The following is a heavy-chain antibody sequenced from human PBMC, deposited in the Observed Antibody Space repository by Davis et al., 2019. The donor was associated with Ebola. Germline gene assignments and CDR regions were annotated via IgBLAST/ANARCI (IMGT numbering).Heavy chain of an antibody. CDR3: AKGLVVVTAPDRTGVDY. CDR1: GYTFTSYY. CDR2: INPSGGST. V-gene: IGHV1-46*01. Sequence: ASVKVSCKASGYTFTSYYMHWVRQAPAQGLERLGIINPSGGSTSYARKFQGRVTMTRDTSTSTVYMELSSLRSEDTAVYYCAKGLVVVTAPDRTGVDYWGQGTLVTVSS. D-gene: IGHD2-21*02. J-gene: IGHJ4*02.